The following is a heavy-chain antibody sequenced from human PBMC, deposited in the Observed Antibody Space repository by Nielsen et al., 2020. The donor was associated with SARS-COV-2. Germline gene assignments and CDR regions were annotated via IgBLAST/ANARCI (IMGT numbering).Heavy chain of an antibody. D-gene: IGHD1-7*01. Sequence: ASVKVSCKASGYTFTGYYMHWVRQAPGQGLEWMGWINPNSGGTNYAQKFQGRVTMTRDTSISTAYMELSRLRSDDTAVYYCARGELPPSYYYYGMDVWGQGTTVTVSS. J-gene: IGHJ6*02. CDR1: GYTFTGYY. V-gene: IGHV1-2*02. CDR2: INPNSGGT. CDR3: ARGELPPSYYYYGMDV.